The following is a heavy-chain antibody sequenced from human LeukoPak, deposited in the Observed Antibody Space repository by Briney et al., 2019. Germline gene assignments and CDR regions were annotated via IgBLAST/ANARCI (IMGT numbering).Heavy chain of an antibody. CDR1: GFTFSSYW. Sequence: GGSLRLSCAASGFTFSSYWMHWVRQAPGKGLVWVSRINSDGSSTSYADSVKGRFTISRDNAKNTLYLQMNSLRAEDTAVYYCARVSGDYWAIDYWGQGTLVTVSS. J-gene: IGHJ4*02. CDR3: ARVSGDYWAIDY. D-gene: IGHD4-17*01. CDR2: INSDGSST. V-gene: IGHV3-74*01.